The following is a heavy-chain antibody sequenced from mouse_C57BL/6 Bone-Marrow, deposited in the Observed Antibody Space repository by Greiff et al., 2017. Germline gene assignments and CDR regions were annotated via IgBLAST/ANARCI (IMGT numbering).Heavy chain of an antibody. CDR2: LYPEYGDT. CDR1: GFNIQDDY. Sequence: VQLQQSGAELVRPGASVKLSCTASGFNIQDDYMHWVKQRPEHGLEWICWLYPEYGDTEYASKFQGKATITADTSSNTAYLQLSSLTSEDTAVYYCTTVITTVVRTYWGQGTLVTVSA. V-gene: IGHV14-4*01. J-gene: IGHJ3*01. CDR3: TTVITTVVRTY. D-gene: IGHD1-1*01.